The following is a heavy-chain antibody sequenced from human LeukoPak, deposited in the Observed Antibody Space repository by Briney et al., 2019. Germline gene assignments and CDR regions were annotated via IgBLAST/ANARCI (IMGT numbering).Heavy chain of an antibody. D-gene: IGHD4-17*01. CDR1: GFTFSTYW. V-gene: IGHV3-7*01. Sequence: GGSLRLSCAASGFTFSTYWMSWVRQAPGKGLEWVAKIKQDESEKSYVDSVKGRFTISRDNAKNSLYLQMNSLRAEDTAVYYCARDRDGDYDYWGQGTLVTVSS. CDR3: ARDRDGDYDY. CDR2: IKQDESEK. J-gene: IGHJ4*02.